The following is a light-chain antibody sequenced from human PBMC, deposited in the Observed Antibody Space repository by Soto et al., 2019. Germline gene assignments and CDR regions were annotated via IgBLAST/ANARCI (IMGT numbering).Light chain of an antibody. Sequence: DIQMTQSPSTLSASVGDRVTITCRASESINIWLAWFQQKPGKAPKLLISKASTLESGVPSRFSGSGSGTEFTLTISSLQPDDFATYHCQLYHIHSTFGQGTRWIS. V-gene: IGKV1-5*03. CDR1: ESINIW. J-gene: IGKJ1*01. CDR2: KAS. CDR3: QLYHIHST.